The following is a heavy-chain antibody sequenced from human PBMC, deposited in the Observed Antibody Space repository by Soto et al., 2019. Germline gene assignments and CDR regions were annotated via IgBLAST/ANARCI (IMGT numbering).Heavy chain of an antibody. J-gene: IGHJ5*02. D-gene: IGHD3-9*01. V-gene: IGHV3-33*01. CDR1: GFTFSSYG. Sequence: GGSLRLSCAASGFTFSSYGMHWVRQAPGKGLEWVAVIWYDGSNKYYADSVKGRFTISRDNSKNTLYLQMNSLRAEDTAVYYCARDDILIGRGRVAHSWFDPWGKGTLVTVSS. CDR3: ARDDILIGRGRVAHSWFDP. CDR2: IWYDGSNK.